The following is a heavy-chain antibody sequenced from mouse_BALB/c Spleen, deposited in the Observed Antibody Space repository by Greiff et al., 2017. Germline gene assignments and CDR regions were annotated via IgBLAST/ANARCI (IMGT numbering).Heavy chain of an antibody. Sequence: EVKLVESGGGLVKPGGSLKLSCAVSGFTFSSYAMSWVRQTPEKRLEWVASISSGGSTYYPDSVKGRFTISRDNARNILYLQMSSLRSEDTAMYYCARGGYALLRSQDYWGQGTTLTVSS. V-gene: IGHV5-6-5*01. CDR3: ARGGYALLRSQDY. CDR1: GFTFSSYA. CDR2: ISSGGST. J-gene: IGHJ2*01. D-gene: IGHD1-1*01.